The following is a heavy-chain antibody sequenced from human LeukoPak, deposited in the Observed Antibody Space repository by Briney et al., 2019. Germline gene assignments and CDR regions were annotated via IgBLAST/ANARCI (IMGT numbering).Heavy chain of an antibody. CDR1: GFTFSDYY. CDR2: VSADSTYT. CDR3: TREDNWYFDL. Sequence: GGSLRLSCTASGFTFSDYYMTWIRQAPGKGLEWLSYVSADSTYTDYADSVKGRFTISRDNAKSSLYLQLNSLTAEDTAVYYCTREDNWYFDLWGRGTLVTVSS. J-gene: IGHJ2*01. V-gene: IGHV3-11*05.